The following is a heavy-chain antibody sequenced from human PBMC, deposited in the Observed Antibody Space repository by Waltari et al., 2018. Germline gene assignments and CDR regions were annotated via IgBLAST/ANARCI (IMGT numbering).Heavy chain of an antibody. Sequence: QLQLQESGPGLVKPSETLSLTCTVPDGSISRGNYYRGWIRQSPGKGLEWIGSIYYSGSTSYNPSLKSRVTISVDTPKHQFSLKLSSVTAADTAVYYCARSLHIFRAAAGMFDYWGQGSLVIVSS. CDR3: ARSLHIFRAAAGMFDY. CDR2: IYYSGST. D-gene: IGHD6-13*01. J-gene: IGHJ4*02. V-gene: IGHV4-39*01. CDR1: DGSISRGNYY.